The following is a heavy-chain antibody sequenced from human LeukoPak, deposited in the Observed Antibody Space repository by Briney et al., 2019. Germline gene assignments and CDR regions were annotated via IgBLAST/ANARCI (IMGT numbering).Heavy chain of an antibody. CDR3: TKTAPAAICWFDP. D-gene: IGHD2-2*02. CDR2: ISGSGGST. CDR1: GFTFSSYA. V-gene: IGHV3-23*01. Sequence: TGGSLRLSCAASGFTFSSYAMTWVRQAPEKGLEWVSAISGSGGSTYYADSVKGRFTISRDNSKNTLYLQMNSLRAEDTAVYYCTKTAPAAICWFDPWGQGTLVTVSS. J-gene: IGHJ5*02.